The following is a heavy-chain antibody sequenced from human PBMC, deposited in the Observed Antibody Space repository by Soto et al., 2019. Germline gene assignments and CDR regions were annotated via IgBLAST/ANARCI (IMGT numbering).Heavy chain of an antibody. CDR1: AFSLSTSGVG. CDR3: AHRLRYSSRLSMDV. J-gene: IGHJ6*02. Sequence: QITLKESCPTLVTPTQTLTLTCIFSAFSLSTSGVGVGWIRQPPGKALECLALIYWKTDKRYSPSLKSRLTVTKDTSKNQVVRTMTNMDPVDTATYYGAHRLRYSSRLSMDVLGQGTTVTVS. V-gene: IGHV2-5*01. D-gene: IGHD6-13*01. CDR2: IYWKTDK.